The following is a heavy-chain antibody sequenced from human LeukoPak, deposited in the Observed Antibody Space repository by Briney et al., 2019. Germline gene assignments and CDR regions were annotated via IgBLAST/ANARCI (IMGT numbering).Heavy chain of an antibody. Sequence: SETLSLTCTVSGGSISSSSYYWGWIRQPPGKGLEWIGSIYYSGSTYYNPSLKSRVTISVDTSKNQFSLKLSSVTAADTAVYYCARVFLDSSSWHGPPHHQMDVWGKGTTVTVSS. D-gene: IGHD6-13*01. CDR3: ARVFLDSSSWHGPPHHQMDV. CDR1: GGSISSSSYY. J-gene: IGHJ6*04. V-gene: IGHV4-39*07. CDR2: IYYSGST.